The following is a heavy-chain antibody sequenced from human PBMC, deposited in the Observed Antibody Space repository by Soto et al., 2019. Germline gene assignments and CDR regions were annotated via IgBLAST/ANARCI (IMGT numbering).Heavy chain of an antibody. CDR3: AMALRPTGSPGYWYFEL. CDR2: IYYTGNT. D-gene: IGHD1-1*01. Sequence: QVQLQESGPGLVKPSQTLSLTCTVSGVSINTGGRFWSWVRQLPGKGLEWIGYIYYTGNTGYNPSLRSRRTISVDTSKNQFSLNRRSVTAADTALYYCAMALRPTGSPGYWYFELWGRGTLVTVCS. V-gene: IGHV4-31*03. CDR1: GVSINTGGRF. J-gene: IGHJ2*01.